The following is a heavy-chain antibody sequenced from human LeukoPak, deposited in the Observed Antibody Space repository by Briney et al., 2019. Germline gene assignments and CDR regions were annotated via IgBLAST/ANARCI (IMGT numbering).Heavy chain of an antibody. CDR1: GYSISSGYY. CDR2: IYHSGST. D-gene: IGHD2-15*01. V-gene: IGHV4-38-2*01. Sequence: SETLSLTCAVSGYSISSGYYWGWIRQPPGKGLEWIGSIYHSGSTYYNPSLKSRVTISGDTSKNQFSLKLSSVTAADTAVYYCARVGYCSGGSCYSWFDPWGQGTLVTVSS. J-gene: IGHJ5*02. CDR3: ARVGYCSGGSCYSWFDP.